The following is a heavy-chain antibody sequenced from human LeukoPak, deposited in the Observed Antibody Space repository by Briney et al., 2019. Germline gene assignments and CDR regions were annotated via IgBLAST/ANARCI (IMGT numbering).Heavy chain of an antibody. CDR1: GGSISSSSYY. CDR3: ARRSSRVRGVISPFDY. D-gene: IGHD3-10*01. J-gene: IGHJ4*02. V-gene: IGHV4-39*01. CDR2: IYYSGST. Sequence: KPSETLSLTCTVSGGSISSSSYYWGWIRQPPGKGLEWIGSIYYSGSTYYNPSLKSRVTISVDTSKNQFSLKLSSVTDADMAVYYCARRSSRVRGVISPFDYWGQGTLVTVSS.